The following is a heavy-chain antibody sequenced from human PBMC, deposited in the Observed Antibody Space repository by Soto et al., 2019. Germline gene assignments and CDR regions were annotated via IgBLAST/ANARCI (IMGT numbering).Heavy chain of an antibody. J-gene: IGHJ5*02. CDR3: VKASTYSSSQGWFDP. D-gene: IGHD6-6*01. CDR1: GFSFDGYA. V-gene: IGHV3-9*01. CDR2: ISWNSGNI. Sequence: GGSLRLSCAASGFSFDGYAMNWVRQPPGKGLEWVSGISWNSGNIDYVDSVKGRFTISRDNAKNSLYLQMNSLRAEDTALYYCVKASTYSSSQGWFDPWGQGTMVTVSS.